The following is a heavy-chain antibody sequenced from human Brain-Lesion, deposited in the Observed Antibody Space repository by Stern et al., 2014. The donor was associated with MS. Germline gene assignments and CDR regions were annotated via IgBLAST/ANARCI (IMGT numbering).Heavy chain of an antibody. Sequence: VQLVESGGGLVQPGGYLRLSCAASGFTFSRYWMSWVRQAPGKGLEWVANINQDGSEKYSVDSVEGRFTISRDNAKNSLYLQMNSLRAEDTAVYYCGRLCSGGSCYEDGIDYWGQGTLVTVSS. V-gene: IGHV3-7*01. CDR3: GRLCSGGSCYEDGIDY. D-gene: IGHD2-15*01. CDR1: GFTFSRYW. CDR2: INQDGSEK. J-gene: IGHJ4*02.